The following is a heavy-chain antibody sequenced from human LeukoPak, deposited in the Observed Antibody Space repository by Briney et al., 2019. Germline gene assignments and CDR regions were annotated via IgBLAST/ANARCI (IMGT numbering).Heavy chain of an antibody. CDR2: INPSGSDT. J-gene: IGHJ5*02. CDR1: GYTFTAYY. D-gene: IGHD1-26*01. V-gene: IGHV1-46*01. CDR3: ARDNSVGDTAWWFDP. Sequence: ASVKVSCKATGYTFTAYYMHWVRQAPGQGLEWMGLINPSGSDTVYAQKFQGRLTMTRDMSTSTDYMELSSLRFDDTAVYYCARDNSVGDTAWWFDPWGQGTLVTVSS.